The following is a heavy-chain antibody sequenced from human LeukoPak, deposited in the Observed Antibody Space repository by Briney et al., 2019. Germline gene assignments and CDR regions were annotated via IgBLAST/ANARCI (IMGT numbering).Heavy chain of an antibody. Sequence: GGSLRLSCAPSGFTFSNYAMGWVRQAPGKGLEWVSAISANGVGTYYADSVKGRFTISRDNKKNTLYLQMNSLRAEDTAVYFCAKRGVVIRVILVGFHKEAYYFDSWGQGALVTVSS. J-gene: IGHJ4*02. D-gene: IGHD3-22*01. CDR3: AKRGVVIRVILVGFHKEAYYFDS. CDR2: ISANGVGT. CDR1: GFTFSNYA. V-gene: IGHV3-23*01.